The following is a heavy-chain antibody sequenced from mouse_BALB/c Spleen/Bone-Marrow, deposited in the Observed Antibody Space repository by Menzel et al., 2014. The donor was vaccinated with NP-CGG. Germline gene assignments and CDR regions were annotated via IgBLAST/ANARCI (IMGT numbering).Heavy chain of an antibody. Sequence: EVQLVESGAELVKPGASVKLSCTASGLNIKDTYMHWVKQRPEQGLEWIGRIDPANGNTKYDPKFQGKATITADTSSNTAYLQLSSLTSEDTAVYYCAFYYYGSSLFAYWGQGTLVTVSA. D-gene: IGHD1-1*01. CDR3: AFYYYGSSLFAY. CDR2: IDPANGNT. CDR1: GLNIKDTY. V-gene: IGHV14-3*02. J-gene: IGHJ3*01.